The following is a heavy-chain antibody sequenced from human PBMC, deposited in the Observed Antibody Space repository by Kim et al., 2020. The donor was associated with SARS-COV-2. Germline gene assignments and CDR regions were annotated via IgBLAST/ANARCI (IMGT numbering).Heavy chain of an antibody. Sequence: GGSLRLSCAASGFTFSSYGMHWVRQAPGKGLEWVAVIWYDGSNKYYADSVKGRFTISRDNSKNTLYLQMNSLRAEDTAVYYCAREQWLVQGVVDYWGQGTLVTVSS. CDR2: IWYDGSNK. D-gene: IGHD6-19*01. J-gene: IGHJ4*02. V-gene: IGHV3-33*01. CDR1: GFTFSSYG. CDR3: AREQWLVQGVVDY.